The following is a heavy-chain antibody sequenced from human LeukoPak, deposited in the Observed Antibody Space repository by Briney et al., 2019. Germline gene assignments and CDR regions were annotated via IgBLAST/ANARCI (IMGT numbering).Heavy chain of an antibody. Sequence: SVKVSCKASGGTFSSYAISWVRQAPGQGLEWMGGIIPIFGTANYAQNFQGRITITADESTSTAYMELSSLRSEDTAVYYCARLLEEAYHYGMDVWGKGTTVTVSS. CDR1: GGTFSSYA. CDR2: IIPIFGTA. CDR3: ARLLEEAYHYGMDV. D-gene: IGHD2-15*01. V-gene: IGHV1-69*13. J-gene: IGHJ6*04.